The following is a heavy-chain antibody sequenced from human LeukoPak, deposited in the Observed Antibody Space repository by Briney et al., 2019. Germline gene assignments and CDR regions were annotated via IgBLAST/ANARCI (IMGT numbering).Heavy chain of an antibody. J-gene: IGHJ4*02. CDR3: AKGSSSSGWYYYFDY. D-gene: IGHD6-19*01. Sequence: GGSLRLSRAASGFTFSSYAMSWVRQAPGKGLEWDSVISGSGGSTYYADSVKGRFTISRDNSKNTLYLQMNSLRAEDTAVYYCAKGSSSSGWYYYFDYWGQGTLVTVSS. CDR2: ISGSGGST. CDR1: GFTFSSYA. V-gene: IGHV3-23*01.